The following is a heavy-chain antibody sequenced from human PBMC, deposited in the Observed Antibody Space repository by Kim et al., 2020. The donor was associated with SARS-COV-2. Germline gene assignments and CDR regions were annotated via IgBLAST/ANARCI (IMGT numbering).Heavy chain of an antibody. CDR1: GFTFTNYG. CDR2: ISTLSYT. CDR3: AGGLGV. V-gene: IGHV3-21*01. Sequence: GGSLRLSCVTSGFTFTNYGMAWVRQAPGKGLEWVSSISTLSYTYYADSVKGRFTISRDNAKKSVHLQMNSLRAGDTAVYFCAGGLGVWGQGTTVTVSS. J-gene: IGHJ6*02.